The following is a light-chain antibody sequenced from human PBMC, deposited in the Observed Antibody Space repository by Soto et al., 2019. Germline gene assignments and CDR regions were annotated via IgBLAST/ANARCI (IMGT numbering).Light chain of an antibody. J-gene: IGKJ4*01. CDR1: QTIRYY. Sequence: DIQMTQSPSSLSASVGDRVSLTCRASQTIRYYLNWYQQIPGKAPKLLIYAAATLQSGVPSRFIGSGSGTDFTLTITSLQPEDFSTYYCQQTYSTPLTFGGGTKVEIE. CDR3: QQTYSTPLT. V-gene: IGKV1-39*01. CDR2: AAA.